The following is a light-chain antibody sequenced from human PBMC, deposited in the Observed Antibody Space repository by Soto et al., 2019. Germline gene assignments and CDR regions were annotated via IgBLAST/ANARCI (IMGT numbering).Light chain of an antibody. CDR3: QQYNTWPPWT. Sequence: EIAMTQSPATLSVSPGERATLSCRASQSVSINLAWYQQKPGQAPRLLIYGASTRATGIPARFSGSGSGTNFTLTISSLQSEDFAVYYCQQYNTWPPWTFGQGTKVEIK. V-gene: IGKV3-15*01. J-gene: IGKJ1*01. CDR2: GAS. CDR1: QSVSIN.